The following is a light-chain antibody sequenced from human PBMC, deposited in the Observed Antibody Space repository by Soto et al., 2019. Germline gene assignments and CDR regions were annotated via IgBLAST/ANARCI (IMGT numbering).Light chain of an antibody. CDR3: QQYNSYS. Sequence: DITMSQSPSTLSASVGDRVTVICRASQSISSWLAWYQQKPGKAPKLLIYDASSLESGVPSRFSGSGSGTEFTLTISSLQPDDFATYYCQQYNSYSFGQGTKV. CDR2: DAS. V-gene: IGKV1-5*02. CDR1: QSISSW. J-gene: IGKJ1*01.